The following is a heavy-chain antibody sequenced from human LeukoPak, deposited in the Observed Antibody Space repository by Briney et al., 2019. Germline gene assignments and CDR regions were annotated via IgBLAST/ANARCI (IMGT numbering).Heavy chain of an antibody. V-gene: IGHV3-23*01. CDR2: ISGSGGST. Sequence: GGSLRLSCAASGFTFSSYAMSWVRQAPGKGLEWVSAISGSGGSTYYADSVKGRFTISRDNSKSTLYLQMNSLRAEDTAVYYCARDRRYSSSWAFDYWGQGTLVTVSS. CDR3: ARDRRYSSSWAFDY. J-gene: IGHJ4*02. CDR1: GFTFSSYA. D-gene: IGHD6-13*01.